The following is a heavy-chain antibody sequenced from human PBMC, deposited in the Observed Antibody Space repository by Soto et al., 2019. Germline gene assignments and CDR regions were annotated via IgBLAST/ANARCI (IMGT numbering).Heavy chain of an antibody. CDR2: ISSSGSTI. CDR3: AVIPYPYYYYGMDV. D-gene: IGHD3-16*01. CDR1: GFTFSDYY. J-gene: IGHJ6*02. Sequence: QVQLVESGGGLVKPGGSLRLYCAASGFTFSDYYMSWIRQAPGKGLEWISYISSSGSTIYYADSEKGRFTISRDNAKNSLYLQMNSLRAEDTAVYYCAVIPYPYYYYGMDVWGQGTTVTVSS. V-gene: IGHV3-11*01.